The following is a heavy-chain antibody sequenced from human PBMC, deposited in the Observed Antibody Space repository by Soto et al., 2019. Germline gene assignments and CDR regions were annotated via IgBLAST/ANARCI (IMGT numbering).Heavy chain of an antibody. CDR2: ISGSGGST. CDR3: AKGVVVPAARGCYYYGMDV. V-gene: IGHV3-23*01. J-gene: IGHJ6*02. D-gene: IGHD2-2*01. Sequence: EVQLLESGGGLVQPGGSLRLSCAASGFTFSSYAMSWVRQAPGEGLEWVSAISGSGGSTYYADSVKGRFTISRDNSKNTLYLQMNSLRAEDTAVYYCAKGVVVPAARGCYYYGMDVWGQGTTVTVSS. CDR1: GFTFSSYA.